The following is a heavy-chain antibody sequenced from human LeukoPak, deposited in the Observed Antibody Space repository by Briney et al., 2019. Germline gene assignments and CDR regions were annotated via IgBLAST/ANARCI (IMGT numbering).Heavy chain of an antibody. J-gene: IGHJ3*02. CDR2: ISYDGSNK. V-gene: IGHV3-30*03. D-gene: IGHD3-16*01. Sequence: GRSLRLSCAASGFTFSSYGMHWVRQAPGKGLEWVAVISYDGSNKYYADSVKGRFTISRDNSKNTLYLQMNSLRAEDTAVYYCARGALVGGSDAFDIWGQGTMVTVSS. CDR3: ARGALVGGSDAFDI. CDR1: GFTFSSYG.